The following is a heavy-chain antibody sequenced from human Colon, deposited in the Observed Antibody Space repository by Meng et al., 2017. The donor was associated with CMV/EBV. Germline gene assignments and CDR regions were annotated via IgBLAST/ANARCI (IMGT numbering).Heavy chain of an antibody. CDR3: ARGYDFWNGHYDY. CDR1: DYTFTNHG. Sequence: ASVKVSCKASDYTFTNHGINWVRQAPGQGLEWMGWISGYNGNTNYAQMFQGRFTMTTDTSTSTAYMELRSLRSDDTAVYYCARGYDFWNGHYDYWGQGTLVTVSS. CDR2: ISGYNGNT. D-gene: IGHD3-3*01. V-gene: IGHV1-18*01. J-gene: IGHJ4*02.